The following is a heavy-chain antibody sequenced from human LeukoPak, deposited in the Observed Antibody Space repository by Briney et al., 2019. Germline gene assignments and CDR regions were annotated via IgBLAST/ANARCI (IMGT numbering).Heavy chain of an antibody. CDR1: GFTFSSYW. V-gene: IGHV3-74*01. CDR2: IKSDGSA. D-gene: IGHD3-22*01. Sequence: GGSLRLSCAASGFTFSSYWMSWVRQDPGKGLVWVSLIKSDGSAIYADSVKGRFTMSRDNAKSTVYLQMNSLRAEDTAVYYCARDYYYSVDYWGQGTLVTVSS. J-gene: IGHJ4*02. CDR3: ARDYYYSVDY.